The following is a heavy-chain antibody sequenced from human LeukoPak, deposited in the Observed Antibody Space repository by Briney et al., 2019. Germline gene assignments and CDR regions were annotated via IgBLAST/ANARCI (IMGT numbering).Heavy chain of an antibody. D-gene: IGHD6-13*01. Sequence: GGSLRLSCAASGFTFSSYAMSWVRQAPGKGLEWVSTVSGSGGNTYYADSVRGRFAISRDNSKHTLYLQMNSLRAEDTAVYYCAKGFYSSSWSLFDYWGQGTLVTVSS. CDR2: VSGSGGNT. CDR3: AKGFYSSSWSLFDY. V-gene: IGHV3-23*01. J-gene: IGHJ4*01. CDR1: GFTFSSYA.